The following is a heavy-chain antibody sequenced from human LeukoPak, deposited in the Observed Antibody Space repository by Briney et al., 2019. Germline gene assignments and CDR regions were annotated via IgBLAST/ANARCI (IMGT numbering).Heavy chain of an antibody. CDR1: RFTFSNYG. Sequence: GGSLRLSCVASRFTFSNYGMSWVRQAPGKGLQWVSAITDSGGTTYYADSVKGRFTISRDNAKNSLYLQMNSLRAEDTAVYYCARDLGGRYYDMDVWGKGTTVTVSS. CDR2: ITDSGGTT. V-gene: IGHV3-23*01. J-gene: IGHJ6*03. D-gene: IGHD3-16*01. CDR3: ARDLGGRYYDMDV.